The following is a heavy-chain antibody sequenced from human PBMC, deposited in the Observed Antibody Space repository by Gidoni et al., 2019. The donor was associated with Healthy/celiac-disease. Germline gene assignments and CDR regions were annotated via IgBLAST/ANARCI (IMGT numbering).Heavy chain of an antibody. D-gene: IGHD3-3*01. Sequence: ELPLLASGGRLVKPGGTLRLSSADFGFTFSSYSMNWVRQAPGKGLEWFSSISSSSSYIHYADSVKGRFTISRDNAKDSLSLQMTSLRAEGTAVYYCARDYDFWSGLPGYWGQGTLFTVSS. CDR1: GFTFSSYS. V-gene: IGHV3-21*01. CDR2: ISSSSSYI. J-gene: IGHJ4*02. CDR3: ARDYDFWSGLPGY.